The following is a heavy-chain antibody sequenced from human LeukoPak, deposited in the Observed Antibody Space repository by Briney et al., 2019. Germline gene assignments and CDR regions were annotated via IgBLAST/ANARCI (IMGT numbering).Heavy chain of an antibody. J-gene: IGHJ4*02. CDR2: ISGSDSRT. CDR1: GFTFSSYA. V-gene: IGHV3-23*01. CDR3: AKVSDSSGWYYFDY. Sequence: RGSLRLSCAASGFTFSSYAMSWVRQAPGKGLEWVSAISGSDSRTYYADSVKGRFTISRDPSKNTLYLQMNSLRAEDTAVYYCAKVSDSSGWYYFDYWGQGTLVTVSS. D-gene: IGHD6-19*01.